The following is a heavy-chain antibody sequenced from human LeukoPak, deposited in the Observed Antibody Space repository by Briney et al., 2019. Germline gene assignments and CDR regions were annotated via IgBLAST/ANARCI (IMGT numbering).Heavy chain of an antibody. D-gene: IGHD5-12*01. Sequence: ASVKVSCKASGYTFTSYDINWVRQATGQGLEWMGWMNPNSGNTGYAQKFQGRVTMTRNTSISTAYMELSSLRPEDTAVYYCARHEEWLRSYYYYYGIDVWGQGTTVTVSS. CDR2: MNPNSGNT. V-gene: IGHV1-8*01. J-gene: IGHJ6*02. CDR1: GYTFTSYD. CDR3: ARHEEWLRSYYYYYGIDV.